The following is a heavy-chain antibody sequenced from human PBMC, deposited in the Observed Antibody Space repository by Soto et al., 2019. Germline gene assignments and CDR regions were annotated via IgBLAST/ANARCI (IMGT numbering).Heavy chain of an antibody. J-gene: IGHJ3*02. V-gene: IGHV1-8*01. CDR2: MNTNSGNT. CDR1: GYTFTSYD. CDR3: ARVLDIVVVVAQDLGAFDI. D-gene: IGHD2-15*01. Sequence: ASVKVSCKASGYTFTSYDINWVRQATGQGLEWMGWMNTNSGNTGYAQKFQGRVTMTRNTSISTAYMELSSLRSEGTAVYYCARVLDIVVVVAQDLGAFDIWGQGTMVTVSS.